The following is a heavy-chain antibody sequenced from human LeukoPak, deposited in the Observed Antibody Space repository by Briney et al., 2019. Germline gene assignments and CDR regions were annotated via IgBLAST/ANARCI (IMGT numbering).Heavy chain of an antibody. CDR2: INAGNGNT. Sequence: GGSLRLSCAASGFTFTSYAMHWVRQAPGQRLEWMGRINAGNGNTKYSQKFQGRVTITRDTSASTAYMELSSLRSEDTAVYYCASQDGYNYGFAFDIWGQGTMVTVSS. J-gene: IGHJ3*02. D-gene: IGHD5-24*01. CDR1: GFTFTSYA. V-gene: IGHV1-3*01. CDR3: ASQDGYNYGFAFDI.